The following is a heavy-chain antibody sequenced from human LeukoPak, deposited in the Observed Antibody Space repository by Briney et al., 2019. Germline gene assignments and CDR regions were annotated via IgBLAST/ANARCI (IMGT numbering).Heavy chain of an antibody. Sequence: SETLSLTCTVSGYSISSGYYWGWIRQPPGMGLEWIGSIYYSGTTYPNPSLKSRVTISVDTSKNQLSLKLSSVTAADTAVYYSARQPKSCAPGIFITGKACWFDTWGQGTLVTVSP. V-gene: IGHV4-38-2*02. CDR3: ARQPKSCAPGIFITGKACWFDT. CDR1: GYSISSGYY. J-gene: IGHJ5*02. D-gene: IGHD3-10*01. CDR2: IYYSGTT.